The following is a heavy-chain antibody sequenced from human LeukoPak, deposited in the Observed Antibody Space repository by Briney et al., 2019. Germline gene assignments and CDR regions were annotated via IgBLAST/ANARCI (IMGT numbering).Heavy chain of an antibody. CDR3: ARAMDGIYCGGDCYYEDAFDI. Sequence: GGSLRLSCAASGFTVSSNYMSWVRQAPGKGLEWVSVIYSGGSTYYADSVKSRFTISRDNSKNTLYLQMNSLRAEDTAVYYCARAMDGIYCGGDCYYEDAFDIWGQGTMVTVSS. V-gene: IGHV3-53*01. J-gene: IGHJ3*02. D-gene: IGHD2-21*02. CDR1: GFTVSSNY. CDR2: IYSGGST.